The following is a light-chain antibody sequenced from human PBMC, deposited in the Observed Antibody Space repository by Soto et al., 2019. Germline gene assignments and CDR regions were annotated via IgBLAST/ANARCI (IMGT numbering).Light chain of an antibody. CDR1: QSISSW. Sequence: DIQMTQPPSTLSPSLGARVTTPSRANQSISSWLAWHQQKPGKAPKLLIYKASSLESGVPSRFSGSGSGTEFTLTISSLQPDDFATYYCQQYKSYSTFGQGTKVDIK. CDR2: KAS. V-gene: IGKV1-5*03. J-gene: IGKJ1*01. CDR3: QQYKSYST.